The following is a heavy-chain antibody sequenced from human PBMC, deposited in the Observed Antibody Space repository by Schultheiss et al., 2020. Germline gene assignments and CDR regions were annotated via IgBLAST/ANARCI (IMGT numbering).Heavy chain of an antibody. Sequence: GESLKISCAASGFTFSSYWMHWVRQAPGKGLEWVSSISSSSSYIYYADSVKGRFTISRDNAKNTLYLQMNSLRAEDTALYYCAKDTKYSSGWLGAFDIWGQGTMVTVSS. D-gene: IGHD6-19*01. CDR1: GFTFSSYW. V-gene: IGHV3-21*04. CDR2: ISSSSSYI. J-gene: IGHJ3*02. CDR3: AKDTKYSSGWLGAFDI.